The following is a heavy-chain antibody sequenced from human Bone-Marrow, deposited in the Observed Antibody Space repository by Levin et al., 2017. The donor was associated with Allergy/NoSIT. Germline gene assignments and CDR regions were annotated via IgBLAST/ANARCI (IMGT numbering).Heavy chain of an antibody. D-gene: IGHD6-13*01. CDR2: ISSSSSYI. Sequence: PGESLKISCAASGFTFSSYSMNWVRQAPGKGLEWVSSISSSSSYIYYADSVKGRFTISRDNAKNSLYLQMNSLRAEDTAVYYCASEQQLVQLPFDYWGQGTLVTVSS. J-gene: IGHJ4*02. CDR3: ASEQQLVQLPFDY. V-gene: IGHV3-21*01. CDR1: GFTFSSYS.